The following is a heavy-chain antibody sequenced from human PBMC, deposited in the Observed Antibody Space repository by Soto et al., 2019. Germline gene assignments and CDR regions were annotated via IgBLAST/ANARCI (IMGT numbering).Heavy chain of an antibody. Sequence: GSLRLSCAASGFTFISYGMHWVRQAPGKGLEWVAVISYDGSNKYYADSVKGRFTISRDNSKNTLYLQMNSLRAEDTAVYYCARVTTLLGSFYGMDVWGQGTTVTVSS. CDR1: GFTFISYG. CDR2: ISYDGSNK. V-gene: IGHV3-30*03. CDR3: ARVTTLLGSFYGMDV. D-gene: IGHD4-4*01. J-gene: IGHJ6*02.